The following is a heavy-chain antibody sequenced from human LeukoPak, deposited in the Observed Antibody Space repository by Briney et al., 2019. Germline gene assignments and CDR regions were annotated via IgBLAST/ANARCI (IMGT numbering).Heavy chain of an antibody. D-gene: IGHD1-26*01. CDR3: ARGEGGDWFDP. V-gene: IGHV4-30-4*08. CDR1: GGSISSGDYY. Sequence: PSETLSLTCTVSGGSISSGDYYWSWIRQPPGKGLEWIGYIYYSGSTYYNPSLKSRVTISVDTSKNQFSLKLSSVTAADTAVYYCARGEGGDWFDPWGQGTLVTVSS. CDR2: IYYSGST. J-gene: IGHJ5*02.